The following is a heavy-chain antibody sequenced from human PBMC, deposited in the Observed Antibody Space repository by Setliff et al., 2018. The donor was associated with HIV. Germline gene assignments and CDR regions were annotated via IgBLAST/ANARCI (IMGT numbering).Heavy chain of an antibody. Sequence: ETLSLTCTVSDDFITSYYWSWIRQPPGKGLEWIGYIYYSGSTNYNPSLKSRVTISLDMPTSQFSLRLSSVTAADTAVYYCARAVYYFDFWGQGTLVTVS. CDR1: DDFITSYY. CDR2: IYYSGST. V-gene: IGHV4-59*01. D-gene: IGHD1-20*01. CDR3: ARAVYYFDF. J-gene: IGHJ4*02.